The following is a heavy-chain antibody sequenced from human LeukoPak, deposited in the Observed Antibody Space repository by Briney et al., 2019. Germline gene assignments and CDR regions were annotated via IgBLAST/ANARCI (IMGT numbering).Heavy chain of an antibody. D-gene: IGHD5-18*01. CDR3: ARERYSYGLIYFDY. J-gene: IGHJ4*02. Sequence: GGSLRLSCAAPGFTFSTYSMNWVRQAPGKGLEWVSSISSSSSYIYYADSLKGRFTISRDNAKNSLYLQLNSLRAEDTAVYYCARERYSYGLIYFDYWGQGTLVTVSS. V-gene: IGHV3-21*01. CDR1: GFTFSTYS. CDR2: ISSSSSYI.